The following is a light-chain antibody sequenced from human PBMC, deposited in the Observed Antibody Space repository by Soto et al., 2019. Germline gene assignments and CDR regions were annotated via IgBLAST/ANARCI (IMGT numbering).Light chain of an antibody. CDR2: GAS. CDR1: QSVSSSY. CDR3: QQYGSFLT. J-gene: IGKJ4*01. V-gene: IGKV3-20*01. Sequence: EIVLTQSPGTLSLSPGERATLSCRASQSVSSSYLAWYQQKPGQAPRLLIYGASSRATGIPDRFSGSGSGTDFTLTISRLEPEGFAVYCCQQYGSFLTFGGGTKVDIK.